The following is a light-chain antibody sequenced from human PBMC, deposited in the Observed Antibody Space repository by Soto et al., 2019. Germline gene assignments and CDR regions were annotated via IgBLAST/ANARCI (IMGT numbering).Light chain of an antibody. V-gene: IGLV1-44*01. J-gene: IGLJ1*01. CDR3: AAWDDSLNCYV. CDR1: SSNIGSNT. CDR2: NNI. Sequence: QSALTQPPSASGTPGQRVTVSCSGSSSNIGSNTVNWFQQLPGTAPKLLIFNNIERPSGVPDRFSGSKSGISASLAISGLQSGDEADYYCAAWDDSLNCYVFGTGTKLTVL.